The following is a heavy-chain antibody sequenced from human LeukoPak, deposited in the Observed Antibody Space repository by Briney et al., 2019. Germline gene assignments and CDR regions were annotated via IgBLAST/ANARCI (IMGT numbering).Heavy chain of an antibody. J-gene: IGHJ4*02. CDR1: GFTFSSYG. V-gene: IGHV3-33*01. Sequence: PGGSLRLSCAASGFTFSSYGMHWVRQAPGKGLEWVAVIWYDGSNKYYADSVKGRFTISRDDSKNTLYLQMNSLKTEDTAVYYCTTRATFTFWQQLVRELHYFDYWGQGTLVTVSS. D-gene: IGHD6-13*01. CDR2: IWYDGSNK. CDR3: TTRATFTFWQQLVRELHYFDY.